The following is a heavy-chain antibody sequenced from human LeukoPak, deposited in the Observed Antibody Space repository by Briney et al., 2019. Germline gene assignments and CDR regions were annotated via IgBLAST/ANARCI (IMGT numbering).Heavy chain of an antibody. J-gene: IGHJ6*04. V-gene: IGHV3-23*01. D-gene: IGHD3-3*01. CDR2: ISGSGGST. CDR1: GFIFSNTW. Sequence: PGGSLRLSCAASGFIFSNTWMSWVRQAPGKGLEWVSAISGSGGSTYYADSVKGRFTISRDNSKNTLYLQMNSLRAEDTAVYYCAKVISSGVWSGPKDVWGKGTTVTVSS. CDR3: AKVISSGVWSGPKDV.